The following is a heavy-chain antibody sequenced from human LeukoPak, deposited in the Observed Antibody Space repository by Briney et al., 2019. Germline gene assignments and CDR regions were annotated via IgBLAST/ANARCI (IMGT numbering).Heavy chain of an antibody. D-gene: IGHD4-23*01. V-gene: IGHV4-39*01. Sequence: SETLFLTCTVSVDSISRSLYYWGWIRQPPGMGLEWIGTIYYSGSTYYNPSLKSRVTISVDTSKNQFSLKLTSVTAADTAVYYCARSYGGHSVCDAFDIWGQGTMVTVSS. J-gene: IGHJ3*02. CDR1: VDSISRSLYY. CDR2: IYYSGST. CDR3: ARSYGGHSVCDAFDI.